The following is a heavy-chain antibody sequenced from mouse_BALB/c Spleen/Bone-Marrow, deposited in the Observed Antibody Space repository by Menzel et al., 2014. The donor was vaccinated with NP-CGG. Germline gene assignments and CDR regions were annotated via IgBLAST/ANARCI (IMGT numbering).Heavy chain of an antibody. J-gene: IGHJ1*01. CDR1: GYTFTSYW. V-gene: IGHV1S81*02. Sequence: SGAELVKPGASVKLSCKASGYTFTSYWMQWVKQRPGQGLEWIGEINPSNGRINYNEKFKSKATLTVDKSSSTAYMQLSSLTSEDSAVYYCARKYYGSSYVWYFDVWGAGTTVTVSS. CDR2: INPSNGRI. D-gene: IGHD1-1*01. CDR3: ARKYYGSSYVWYFDV.